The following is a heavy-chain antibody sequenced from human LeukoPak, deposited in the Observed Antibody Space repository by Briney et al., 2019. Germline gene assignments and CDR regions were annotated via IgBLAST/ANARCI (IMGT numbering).Heavy chain of an antibody. J-gene: IGHJ6*02. CDR1: GFTFSSYS. CDR3: ARAPV. Sequence: GGSLRLSCAASGFTFSSYSMNWVRQAPGKGLEWVSYISSGSSTIYYADSVKGRFTISRDNAKNSLYLHMNSLRDEDTAVYYCARAPVWGQGTTVTVSS. V-gene: IGHV3-48*02. CDR2: ISSGSSTI.